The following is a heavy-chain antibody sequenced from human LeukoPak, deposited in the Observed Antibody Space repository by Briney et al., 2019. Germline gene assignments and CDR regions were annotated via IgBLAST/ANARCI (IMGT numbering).Heavy chain of an antibody. D-gene: IGHD2-2*01. V-gene: IGHV1-2*02. CDR2: INPNSGGT. J-gene: IGHJ6*03. Sequence: GASVKVSCKASGYTFTGYYMHWVRQAPGQGLEWMGWINPNSGGTNYAQKFQGRVTMTRDTSISTAYMELSRLRSDDTAVYYCARFRSTSQANYYYMDVWGKGTTVTVSS. CDR3: ARFRSTSQANYYYMDV. CDR1: GYTFTGYY.